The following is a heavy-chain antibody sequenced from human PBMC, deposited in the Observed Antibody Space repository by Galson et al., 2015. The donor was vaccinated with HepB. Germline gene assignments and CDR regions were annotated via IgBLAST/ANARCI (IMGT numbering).Heavy chain of an antibody. CDR2: INGGNGNT. CDR3: ATSTRGLDYYYYYGLDV. Sequence: SVKVSCKASGYTFTRYAMHWVRQAPGQRLECMGWINGGNGNTKYSQKFQGRVTITRDTSASTAYMEPSSLRSEDTAVYYCATSTRGLDYYYYYGLDVWGQGTTVTVSS. CDR1: GYTFTRYA. D-gene: IGHD3-10*01. J-gene: IGHJ6*02. V-gene: IGHV1-3*01.